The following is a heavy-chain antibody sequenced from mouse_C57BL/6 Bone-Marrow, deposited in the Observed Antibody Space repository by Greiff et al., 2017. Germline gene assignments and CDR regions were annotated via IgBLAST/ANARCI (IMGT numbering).Heavy chain of an antibody. CDR2: ISSGGSYT. J-gene: IGHJ1*03. CDR3: ERQAYYYGSSTYWYFDV. CDR1: GFTFSSYG. D-gene: IGHD1-1*01. V-gene: IGHV5-6*01. Sequence: EVHLVESGGDLVKPGGSLKLSCAASGFTFSSYGMSWVRQTPDKRLEWVATISSGGSYTYYPDSVKGRFTISRDNDKNTLYLQMSNLEAEDTARYYSERQAYYYGSSTYWYFDVWGTGATVTVSS.